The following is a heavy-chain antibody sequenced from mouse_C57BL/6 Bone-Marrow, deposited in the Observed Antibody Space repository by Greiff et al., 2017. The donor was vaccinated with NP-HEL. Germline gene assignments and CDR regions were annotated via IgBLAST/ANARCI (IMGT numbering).Heavy chain of an antibody. D-gene: IGHD1-1*01. CDR3: ARSRNYYGSSYFDY. V-gene: IGHV1-63*01. J-gene: IGHJ2*01. Sequence: VQLQQSGAELVRPGTSVKMSCKASGYTFTNYWIGWAKQRPGHGLEWIGDIYPGGGYTNYNEKFKGKATLTADKSSSTAYMECSSLTSEDSAIYYCARSRNYYGSSYFDYWGQGTTLTVSS. CDR1: GYTFTNYW. CDR2: IYPGGGYT.